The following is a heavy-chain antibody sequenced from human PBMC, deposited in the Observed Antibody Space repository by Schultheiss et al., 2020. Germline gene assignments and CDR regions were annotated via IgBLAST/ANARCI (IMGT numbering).Heavy chain of an antibody. CDR2: IYHSGST. CDR3: ARLRITMVRGVLHHYYGMDV. CDR1: GGSFSGYY. D-gene: IGHD3-10*01. V-gene: IGHV4-34*01. Sequence: SETLSLTCAVYGGSFSGYYWSWIRQPPGKGLEWIGSIYHSGSTYYNPSLKSRVTISVDTSKNQFSLKLSSVTAADTAVYYCARLRITMVRGVLHHYYGMDVWGQGTTVTVSS. J-gene: IGHJ6*02.